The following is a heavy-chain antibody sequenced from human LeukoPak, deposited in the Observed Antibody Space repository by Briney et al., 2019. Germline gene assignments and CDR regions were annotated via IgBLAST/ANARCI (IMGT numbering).Heavy chain of an antibody. Sequence: GGSLRLSCAASVLFFSNSDMNWVRQAPGEGLEWVSYITGSSRTKSYADSVKGRFTISRDNAENSVYLQMNSLRAEDTAVYYCARPTSSGWYSHWGQGTMVTVSS. D-gene: IGHD6-19*01. CDR2: ITGSSRTK. V-gene: IGHV3-48*01. CDR3: ARPTSSGWYSH. CDR1: VLFFSNSD. J-gene: IGHJ3*01.